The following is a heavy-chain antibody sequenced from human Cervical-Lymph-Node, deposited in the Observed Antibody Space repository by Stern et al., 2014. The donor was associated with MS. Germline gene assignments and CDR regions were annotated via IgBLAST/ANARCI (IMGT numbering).Heavy chain of an antibody. CDR1: GVSISSSYW. V-gene: IGHV4-4*02. CDR3: ARETGHYYGSGSYYDY. CDR2: LYRGGST. Sequence: QVQLQDSGPGLVKPSGTLSLTCAVSGVSISSSYWWRWVRLPPGKGLEWIGELYRGGSTNHNPSVKGRVTISVDKSKNHFSLKLSSVTAADTAVYYCARETGHYYGSGSYYDYWGQGILVTVSS. J-gene: IGHJ4*02. D-gene: IGHD3-10*01.